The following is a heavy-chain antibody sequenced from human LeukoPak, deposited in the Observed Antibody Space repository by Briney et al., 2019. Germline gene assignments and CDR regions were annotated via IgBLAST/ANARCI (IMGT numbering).Heavy chain of an antibody. CDR1: GFTFSSYG. D-gene: IGHD3-3*01. V-gene: IGHV3-30*02. Sequence: GGSLRLSCAASGFTFSSYGMHWVRQAPGKGLEWVAFIRYDGSNKYYADSVKGRFTISRDNSKNTLYLQMNSLRAEDTAVYYCAKNFWSGYYTNYYYYMDVWGKGTTVTVSS. CDR2: IRYDGSNK. CDR3: AKNFWSGYYTNYYYYMDV. J-gene: IGHJ6*03.